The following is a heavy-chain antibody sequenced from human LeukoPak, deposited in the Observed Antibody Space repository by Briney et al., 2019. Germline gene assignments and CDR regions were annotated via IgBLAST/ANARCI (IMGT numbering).Heavy chain of an antibody. Sequence: GGSLRLSWAASGFTFSSYAMHWVRQAPGKGLEWVAVISYDGSNKYYADSVKGRFTISRDNSKNTLYLQMNSLRAEDTAVYYCARGGLAGYYYFDYWGQGTLVTVSS. CDR1: GFTFSSYA. CDR2: ISYDGSNK. D-gene: IGHD3-9*01. V-gene: IGHV3-30*04. J-gene: IGHJ4*02. CDR3: ARGGLAGYYYFDY.